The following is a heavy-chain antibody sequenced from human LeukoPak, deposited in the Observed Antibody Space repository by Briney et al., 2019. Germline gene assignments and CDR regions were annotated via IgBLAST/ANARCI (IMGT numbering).Heavy chain of an antibody. J-gene: IGHJ4*02. CDR1: GFTFSTYA. CDR3: AGDVFYYDSSDYYPSSDY. D-gene: IGHD3-22*01. Sequence: GGSLRLSCAASGFTFSTYAMSWVRQAPGKGLEWVSGISGSGGSTYYADSVKGRFTISRDNSKNTVYLQMNSLRVEDTAVYYCAGDVFYYDSSDYYPSSDYWGQGTLVTLSS. CDR2: ISGSGGST. V-gene: IGHV3-23*01.